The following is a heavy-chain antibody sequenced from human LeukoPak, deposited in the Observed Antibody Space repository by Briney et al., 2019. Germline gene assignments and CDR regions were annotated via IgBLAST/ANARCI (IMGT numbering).Heavy chain of an antibody. Sequence: SETLSLTCTVSGGSISSGGYYWSWIRQPPGKGLEWIGYIYHSGSTYYNPSLKSRVTISVDRSKNQFSLKLSSVTAADTAVYYCARAQYQLLSNWFDPWGQGTLVTVSS. J-gene: IGHJ5*02. D-gene: IGHD2-2*01. CDR3: ARAQYQLLSNWFDP. CDR2: IYHSGST. CDR1: GGSISSGGYY. V-gene: IGHV4-30-2*01.